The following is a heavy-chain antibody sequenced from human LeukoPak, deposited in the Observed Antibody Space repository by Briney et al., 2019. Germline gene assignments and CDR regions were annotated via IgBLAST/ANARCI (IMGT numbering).Heavy chain of an antibody. CDR3: ATVLPCSGGSCYFDS. D-gene: IGHD2-15*01. Sequence: SVKVSCKVSGYTLTELSMHWVRQAPGKGREWMGGFDPEDGETIYAQKLQGRVTITEDTSPDTAYMELVSLRSEDTAVYYCATVLPCSGGSCYFDSWGQGTLVTVSS. V-gene: IGHV1-24*01. CDR2: FDPEDGET. CDR1: GYTLTELS. J-gene: IGHJ4*02.